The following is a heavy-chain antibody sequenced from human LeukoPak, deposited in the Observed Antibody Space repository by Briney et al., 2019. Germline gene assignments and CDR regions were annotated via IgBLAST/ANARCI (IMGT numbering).Heavy chain of an antibody. CDR1: GGSISSSSYY. J-gene: IGHJ4*02. V-gene: IGHV4-39*07. Sequence: SETLSLTCTVSGGSISSSSYYWGWIRQPPGKGLEWIGSIYYSGSTYYNPSLKSRVTISVDTSKNQFSLKLSSVTAADTAVYYCARVRDYDFWSGPFDYWGQGTLVTVSS. CDR2: IYYSGST. CDR3: ARVRDYDFWSGPFDY. D-gene: IGHD3-3*01.